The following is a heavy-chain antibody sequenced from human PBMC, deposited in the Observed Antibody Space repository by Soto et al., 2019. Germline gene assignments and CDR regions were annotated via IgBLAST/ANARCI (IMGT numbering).Heavy chain of an antibody. D-gene: IGHD5-12*01. CDR2: IIPIFGTA. CDR3: ARARDLVSTRTDYYYGMDV. Sequence: ASVKVSCKASVGTFSSYAIRWVRQAPGQGLEWMGGIIPIFGTANYAQKFQGRVTLTADESTSTAYMELSSLRSEDTDVYYCARARDLVSTRTDYYYGMDVWGQGTTVTVSS. V-gene: IGHV1-69*13. J-gene: IGHJ6*02. CDR1: VGTFSSYA.